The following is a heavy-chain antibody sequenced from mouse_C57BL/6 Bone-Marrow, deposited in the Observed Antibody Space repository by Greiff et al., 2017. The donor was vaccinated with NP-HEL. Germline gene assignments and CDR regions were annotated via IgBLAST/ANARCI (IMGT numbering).Heavy chain of an antibody. CDR2: INYDGSST. CDR1: GFTFSDYY. D-gene: IGHD3-1*01. J-gene: IGHJ1*03. CDR3: ARDLGVSYWYFDV. Sequence: EVMLVESEGGLVQPGSSMKLSCTASGFTFSDYYMAWVRQVPEKGLEWVANINYDGSSTYYLDSLKSRFIISRDNAKNILYLQMSSLKSEDTATYYCARDLGVSYWYFDVWGTGTTVTVSS. V-gene: IGHV5-16*01.